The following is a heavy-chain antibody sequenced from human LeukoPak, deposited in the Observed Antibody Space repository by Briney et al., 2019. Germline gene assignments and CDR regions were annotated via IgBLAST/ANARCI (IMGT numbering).Heavy chain of an antibody. Sequence: KPSETLSLTCTVSGGSVSSGSYYWSWIRQPPGKGLEWIGYIYYSGSTNYNPSLKSRVTISVDTSKNQFSLKLSSVTAADTAVYYCARDGGSPSRRGFAYWGEEPRVPVSP. CDR1: GGSVSSGSYY. J-gene: IGHJ4*02. CDR2: IYYSGST. V-gene: IGHV4-61*01. CDR3: ARDGGSPSRRGFAY. D-gene: IGHD3-16*01.